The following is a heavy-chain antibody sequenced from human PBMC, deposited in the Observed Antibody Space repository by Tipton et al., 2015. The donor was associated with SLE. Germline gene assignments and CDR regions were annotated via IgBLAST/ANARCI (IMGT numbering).Heavy chain of an antibody. V-gene: IGHV1-69*05. Sequence: QLVQSGAEVKKPGSSVKVSCKASGGTFSSYAISWVRQAPGQGLEWMGGIIPIFGTANYAQKFQGRVTITTDESTSTAYMELSSLRSEDTAMYYCARAPKPHYYGSGSYFDYWGQGTLVTVSS. CDR3: ARAPKPHYYGSGSYFDY. J-gene: IGHJ4*02. CDR1: GGTFSSYA. D-gene: IGHD3-10*01. CDR2: IIPIFGTA.